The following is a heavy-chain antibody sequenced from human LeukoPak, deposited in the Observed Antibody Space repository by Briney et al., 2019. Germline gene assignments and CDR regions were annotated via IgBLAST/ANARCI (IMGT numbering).Heavy chain of an antibody. CDR2: IKQDGSEE. D-gene: IGHD3-3*01. Sequence: PGGSLRLSCAASGFTFSSYWMSWVCQAPGKGLEWVANIKQDGSEEYYVDSVKGRFTISRDNAKNSLYLQMNSLRAEDTAVYYCARRYYDFWSGYYTNYYYYYMDVWGKGTTVTVSS. CDR1: GFTFSSYW. V-gene: IGHV3-7*01. CDR3: ARRYYDFWSGYYTNYYYYYMDV. J-gene: IGHJ6*03.